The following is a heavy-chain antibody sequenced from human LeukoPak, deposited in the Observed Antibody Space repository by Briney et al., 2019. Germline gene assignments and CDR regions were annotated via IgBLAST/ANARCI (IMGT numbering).Heavy chain of an antibody. Sequence: ASVKVSCKASGYTFTSYYMHWVRQAPGQGLEWMGIINPSGGSTSYAQKFQGRVTMTRDTSTSTVYMELSSLRSEDTAVYYCARAMYYYDSSGYSIDYWGQGTLVTVSS. V-gene: IGHV1-46*03. D-gene: IGHD3-22*01. CDR2: INPSGGST. J-gene: IGHJ4*02. CDR3: ARAMYYYDSSGYSIDY. CDR1: GYTFTSYY.